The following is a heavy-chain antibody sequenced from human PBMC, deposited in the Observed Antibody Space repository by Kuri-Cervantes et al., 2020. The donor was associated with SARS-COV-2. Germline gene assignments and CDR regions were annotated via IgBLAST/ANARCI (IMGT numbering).Heavy chain of an antibody. CDR1: GFTFSSHW. D-gene: IGHD2-2*01. CDR3: ACIVVVPAADY. Sequence: GGSLRLSCAASGFTFSSHWMSWVRQAPGKGLEWVAVISYDGSNKYYADSVKGRFTISRDNSKNTLYLQMNSLRAEDTAVYYCACIVVVPAADYWGQGTLVTVSS. CDR2: ISYDGSNK. V-gene: IGHV3-30-3*01. J-gene: IGHJ4*02.